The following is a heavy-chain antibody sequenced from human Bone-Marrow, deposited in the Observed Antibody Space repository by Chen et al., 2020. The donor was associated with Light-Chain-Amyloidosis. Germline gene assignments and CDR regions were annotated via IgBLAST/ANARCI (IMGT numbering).Heavy chain of an antibody. CDR1: GYTFPNYW. J-gene: IGHJ4*02. CDR2: IYPDDSDA. D-gene: IGHD5-12*01. V-gene: IGHV5-51*01. CDR3: ARRRDGYNFDY. Sequence: EVQLEQSGPEVKKPGESLKISCKGSGYTFPNYWIGWVRQMPGKGLEWMGVIYPDDSDARYSPSYEGQVTISADKSITTGYLQWRSLKDSDTAMYYCARRRDGYNFDYWGQGTLVTVSS.